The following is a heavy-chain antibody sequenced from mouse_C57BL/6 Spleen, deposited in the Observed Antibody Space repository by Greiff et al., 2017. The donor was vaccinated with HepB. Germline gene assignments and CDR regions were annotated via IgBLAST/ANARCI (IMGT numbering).Heavy chain of an antibody. CDR2: IDPETGGT. Sequence: QVQLKESGAELVRPGASVTLSCKASGYTFTDYEMHWVKQTPVHGLEWIGAIDPETGGTAYNQKFKGKAILTADKSSSSAYMGLRSLTSEDSAVYYCTRRYYCLDYWGQGTTLTVSS. CDR1: GYTFTDYE. CDR3: TRRYYCLDY. J-gene: IGHJ2*01. D-gene: IGHD1-1*01. V-gene: IGHV1-15*01.